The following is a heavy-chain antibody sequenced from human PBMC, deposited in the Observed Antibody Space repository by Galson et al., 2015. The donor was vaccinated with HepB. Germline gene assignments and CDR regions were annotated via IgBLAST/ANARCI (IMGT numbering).Heavy chain of an antibody. V-gene: IGHV3-23*01. CDR1: GFTFSSYA. Sequence: SLRLSCAASGFTFSSYAMSWVRQAPGKGLEWVSAISGSGGSTYYADSVKGRFTISRDNSKNTLYLQMNSLRAEDTAVYYCARDEGSGWHYYYYGMDVWGQGTTVTVSS. J-gene: IGHJ6*02. CDR3: ARDEGSGWHYYYYGMDV. D-gene: IGHD6-19*01. CDR2: ISGSGGST.